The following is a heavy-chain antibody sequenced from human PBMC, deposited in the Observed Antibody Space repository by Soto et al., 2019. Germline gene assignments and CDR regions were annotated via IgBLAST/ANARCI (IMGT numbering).Heavy chain of an antibody. V-gene: IGHV3-48*01. J-gene: IGHJ4*02. CDR3: ARDSLYCTNGVCYSPYDY. Sequence: PGGSLRLSCATSGFTFSSYSMNWVRQAPGKRLEWVSYISSSSSTIYYADSVKGRFTIPRDNAKNSLYLQMNSLRAEDTAVYYCARDSLYCTNGVCYSPYDYWGQGTLVTVSS. CDR1: GFTFSSYS. D-gene: IGHD2-8*01. CDR2: ISSSSSTI.